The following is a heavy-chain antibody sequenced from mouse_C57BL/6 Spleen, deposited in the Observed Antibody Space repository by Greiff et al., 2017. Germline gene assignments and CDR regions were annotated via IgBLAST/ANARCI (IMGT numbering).Heavy chain of an antibody. CDR1: GFSLTSYG. CDR3: AKNEGITTVVGDPWFAY. D-gene: IGHD1-1*01. CDR2: IWRGGST. J-gene: IGHJ3*01. V-gene: IGHV2-5*01. Sequence: QVQLQQSGPGLVQPSQSLSITCTVSGFSLTSYGVHWVRQSPGKGLEWLGVIWRGGSTDYNAAFMSRLSITKDNSKSQVFFKMNSLQADDTAIYYCAKNEGITTVVGDPWFAYWGQGTLVTVSA.